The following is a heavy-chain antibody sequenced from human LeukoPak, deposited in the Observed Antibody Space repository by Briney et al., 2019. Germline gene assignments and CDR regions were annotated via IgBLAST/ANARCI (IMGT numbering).Heavy chain of an antibody. V-gene: IGHV3-48*01. CDR3: ARVAPPDAFDF. J-gene: IGHJ3*01. Sequence: GGCLRLSRAASGFSFSSHSMNWVRQAPGKGLEWVSYISSGSDTIYYADSVKGRFTISRDNVKNSVDLQMNSLRAEDTAVYYCARVAPPDAFDFWGQGTVVTVSS. CDR2: ISSGSDTI. CDR1: GFSFSSHS.